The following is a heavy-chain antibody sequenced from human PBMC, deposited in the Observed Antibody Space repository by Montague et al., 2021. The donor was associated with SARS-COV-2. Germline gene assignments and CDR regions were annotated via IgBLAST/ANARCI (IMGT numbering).Heavy chain of an antibody. CDR1: GGSISSYY. V-gene: IGHV4-59*01. CDR3: ARGRDGYYHRSALFDY. J-gene: IGHJ4*02. D-gene: IGHD3-22*01. Sequence: SETLSLTCTVSGGSISSYYWSWIRQPPGKGLEWIGYIYYSGSTNYNPSLKSRVTISVDTSKNQFSLKLTSVTAADTAVYYCARGRDGYYHRSALFDYWGPGTLVTVSS. CDR2: IYYSGST.